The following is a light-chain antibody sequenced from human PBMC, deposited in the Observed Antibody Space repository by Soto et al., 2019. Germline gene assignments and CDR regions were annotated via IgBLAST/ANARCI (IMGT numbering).Light chain of an antibody. CDR1: QSVSSSY. J-gene: IGKJ2*01. Sequence: EIVLTQSPGTLSLSPGERATLSCRASQSVSSSYLAWYQQKPGQAPRLLIYGASSRATGIPDRFSGSGSGTDFILTISRLEPEDFAVYYCQQYGSSRDTFCQGNKLEIK. CDR2: GAS. V-gene: IGKV3-20*01. CDR3: QQYGSSRDT.